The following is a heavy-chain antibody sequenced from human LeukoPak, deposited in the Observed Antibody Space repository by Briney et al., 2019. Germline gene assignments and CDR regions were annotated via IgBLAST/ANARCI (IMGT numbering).Heavy chain of an antibody. CDR2: IYPGDSDT. J-gene: IGHJ6*02. Sequence: GESLKISCKGSGYSFTSYWIGWVRQMPGKGLEWMGIIYPGDSDTRYSPSFQGQVTISADKSISTAYLQWSSLKASDTVMYYCARLICGSGSYSHYGMDVWGQGTTVTVSS. V-gene: IGHV5-51*01. CDR3: ARLICGSGSYSHYGMDV. CDR1: GYSFTSYW. D-gene: IGHD3-10*01.